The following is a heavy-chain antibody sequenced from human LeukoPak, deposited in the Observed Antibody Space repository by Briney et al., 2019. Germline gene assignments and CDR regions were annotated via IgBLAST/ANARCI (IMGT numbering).Heavy chain of an antibody. CDR1: GFTFSDHA. CDR3: ARAATYDLTAGEYYFDY. D-gene: IGHD3-16*01. CDR2: CRGKTNSYTT. J-gene: IGHJ4*02. Sequence: GGSLRLSCAAFGFTFSDHAMDWVRQAPGEGLEWVARCRGKTNSYTTEYAASVKGRFTISRDDSKNSLYLQMNSLRAEDTAVYYCARAATYDLTAGEYYFDYWGQGTLVTVSS. V-gene: IGHV3-72*01.